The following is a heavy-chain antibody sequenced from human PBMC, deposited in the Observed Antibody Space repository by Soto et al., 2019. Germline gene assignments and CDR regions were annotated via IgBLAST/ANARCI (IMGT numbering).Heavy chain of an antibody. V-gene: IGHV1-69*13. J-gene: IGHJ6*02. CDR1: GGTFSSYA. D-gene: IGHD2-15*01. Sequence: SVKVSCKASGGTFSSYAVSWVRQVPGQGLEWMGGIIPIFGTANYAQKFQGRVTITADESTSTVYMELSSLRSEDTAVYYCARDGHEVGVEDATQDFYYYYGMDVWGQGTTVTVSS. CDR2: IIPIFGTA. CDR3: ARDGHEVGVEDATQDFYYYYGMDV.